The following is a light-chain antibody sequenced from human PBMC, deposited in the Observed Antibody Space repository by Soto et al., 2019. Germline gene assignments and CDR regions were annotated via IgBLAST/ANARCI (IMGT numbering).Light chain of an antibody. CDR2: EDA. J-gene: IGLJ2*01. V-gene: IGLV2-23*01. CDR1: SSDVGSYNP. CDR3: CSYAGGVV. Sequence: QSALTQPASVSGSPGQSVTISCTRTSSDVGSYNPVSWYQQHPGKAPKLMIYEDAKRPSGVSNRFSGSKSGNTASLTISGLQSEDEADYYCCSYAGGVVFGGGTKLTVL.